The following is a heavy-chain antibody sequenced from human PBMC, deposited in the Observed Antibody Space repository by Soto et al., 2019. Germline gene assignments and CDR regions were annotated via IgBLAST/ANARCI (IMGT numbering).Heavy chain of an antibody. CDR1: GYTFTNYG. CDR3: ARGGSTWSAEYYQH. Sequence: QVQLVQSGAEVKKPGASVKVSYKASGYTFTNYGISWVRQAPGQGPEWMGWISGYNGNTIYAQTLQGRVTMTTDTSTSTAYMELRSLRSDDTAVYYCARGGSTWSAEYYQHWGQGTMVIVSS. CDR2: ISGYNGNT. V-gene: IGHV1-18*01. D-gene: IGHD6-13*01. J-gene: IGHJ1*01.